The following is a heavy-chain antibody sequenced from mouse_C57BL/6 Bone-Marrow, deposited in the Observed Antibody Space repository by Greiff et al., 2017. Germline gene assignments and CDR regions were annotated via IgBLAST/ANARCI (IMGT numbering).Heavy chain of an antibody. J-gene: IGHJ2*01. D-gene: IGHD2-1*01. Sequence: QVQPQQSGPELVKPGASVKISCKASGYAFSSSWMNWVKQRPGKGLEWIGRIYPGDGDTNYNGKFKGKATLTADKSSSTAYMQLSSLTSEDSAVYFCARSDGNSYYFDYWGQGTTLTVSS. V-gene: IGHV1-82*01. CDR2: IYPGDGDT. CDR1: GYAFSSSW. CDR3: ARSDGNSYYFDY.